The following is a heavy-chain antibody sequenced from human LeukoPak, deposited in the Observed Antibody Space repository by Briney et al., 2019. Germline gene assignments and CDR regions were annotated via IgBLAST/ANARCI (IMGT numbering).Heavy chain of an antibody. D-gene: IGHD4-17*01. Sequence: SETLSLTCTVSGGSISSYYWSWIRQPPGKGLEWIGYIYYSGSTNYNPSLKSRVTISVDTPKNQFSLKLSSVTAADTAVYYCARDYGDYPYYMDVWGKGTTVTISS. V-gene: IGHV4-59*01. CDR2: IYYSGST. CDR1: GGSISSYY. J-gene: IGHJ6*03. CDR3: ARDYGDYPYYMDV.